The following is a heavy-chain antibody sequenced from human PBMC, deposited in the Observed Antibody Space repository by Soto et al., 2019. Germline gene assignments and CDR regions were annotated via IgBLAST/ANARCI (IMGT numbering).Heavy chain of an antibody. CDR3: TRLSTGPPKAFDI. Sequence: ASVKVSCKASGYTFTSYYIHWVRQAPGQGLEWMGIINPSGGSTTYAQKFQGRVTMTRDTSTSTVYMEVSSLRSEDTAVYYCTRLSTGPPKAFDIWGQGTMVNVS. CDR2: INPSGGST. V-gene: IGHV1-46*03. J-gene: IGHJ3*02. CDR1: GYTFTSYY. D-gene: IGHD2-2*01.